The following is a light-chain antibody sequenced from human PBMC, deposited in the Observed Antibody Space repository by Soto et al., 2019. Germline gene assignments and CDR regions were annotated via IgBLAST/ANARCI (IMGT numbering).Light chain of an antibody. CDR3: QARASYPCT. Sequence: SSVTASVGDRVTTNSRASQRVSTWLAWYQQKPGKAPNLLIYTASSLQSGVPSRFSGSGSGTDFTLTINGLLSEELAAYYCQARASYPCTFG. CDR2: TAS. CDR1: QRVSTW. V-gene: IGKV1-12*01. J-gene: IGKJ3*01.